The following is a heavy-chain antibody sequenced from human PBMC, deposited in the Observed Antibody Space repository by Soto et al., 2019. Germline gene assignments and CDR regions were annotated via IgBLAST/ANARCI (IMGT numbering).Heavy chain of an antibody. D-gene: IGHD2-2*02. CDR2: ITGNSARI. V-gene: IGHV3-23*01. Sequence: SLRLSCAASDSTIRRYAMSWVRQAPGKGLEWVSGITGNSARIYYADSVKGRFSISRDNSKNTLYLQMDTLRAEDTAVYYCAKVPAAIYYYNYGMDVWGQGTTVTVSS. CDR3: AKVPAAIYYYNYGMDV. CDR1: DSTIRRYA. J-gene: IGHJ6*02.